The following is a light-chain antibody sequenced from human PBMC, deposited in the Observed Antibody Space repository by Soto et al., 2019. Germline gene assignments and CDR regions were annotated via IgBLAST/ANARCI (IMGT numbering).Light chain of an antibody. J-gene: IGKJ2*01. Sequence: EIVLTQSPGTLSLSPGERATLSCRASQTTSSAYLGWYQQKPGQAPRLLIYGASNRATGVPGRFSGGGSGREFTFTIIRLEPDDSAVYYCQLYGTSPSFTFGQGTKLEIK. CDR1: QTTSSAY. CDR2: GAS. CDR3: QLYGTSPSFT. V-gene: IGKV3-20*01.